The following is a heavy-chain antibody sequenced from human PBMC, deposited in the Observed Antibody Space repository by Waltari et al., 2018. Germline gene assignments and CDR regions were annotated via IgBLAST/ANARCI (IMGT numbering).Heavy chain of an antibody. CDR2: VYHSGRT. CDR1: GGSISSGGYS. D-gene: IGHD3-10*01. Sequence: QLQLQESGSGLVKPSQTLSLTCAVSGGSISSGGYSWSWIRQPPGKGLEWIGYVYHSGRTYYNPSLKSRVTISVDRSKNQFSLKLSSGTAADTAVYYCARGSDGSGSSFDYWGQGTLVTVSS. V-gene: IGHV4-30-2*01. CDR3: ARGSDGSGSSFDY. J-gene: IGHJ4*02.